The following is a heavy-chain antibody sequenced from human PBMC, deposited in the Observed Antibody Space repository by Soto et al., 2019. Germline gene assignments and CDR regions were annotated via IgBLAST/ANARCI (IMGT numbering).Heavy chain of an antibody. CDR3: ARGSFGYCSSTSCYEYNWFDP. J-gene: IGHJ5*02. D-gene: IGHD2-2*01. V-gene: IGHV1-18*01. CDR1: GYTFTSYG. CDR2: ISAYNGNT. Sequence: GASVKVSCKASGYTFTSYGISWVRQAPGQGLEWMGWISAYNGNTNYAQKLQGRVTMTTDTSTSTAYMELRSLRSDDTAVYYCARGSFGYCSSTSCYEYNWFDPWGQGTLVTVSS.